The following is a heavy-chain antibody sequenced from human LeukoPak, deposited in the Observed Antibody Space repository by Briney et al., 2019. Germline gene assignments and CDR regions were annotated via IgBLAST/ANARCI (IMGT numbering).Heavy chain of an antibody. CDR2: INHSGST. J-gene: IGHJ6*03. V-gene: IGHV4-34*01. D-gene: IGHD3-10*01. Sequence: PSETLSLTCAVYGGTFSGYYWSWIRQPPGKGLEWIGEINHSGSTNYNPSLKSRVTISVDTSKNQFSLKLSSVTAADTAVYYCARYGSGSYYNVRLYYYYYYMDVWAKGTTVTVSS. CDR3: ARYGSGSYYNVRLYYYYYYMDV. CDR1: GGTFSGYY.